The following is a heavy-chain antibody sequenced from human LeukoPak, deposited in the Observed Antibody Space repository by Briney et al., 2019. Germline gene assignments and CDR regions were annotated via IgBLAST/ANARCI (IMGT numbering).Heavy chain of an antibody. V-gene: IGHV1-2*02. CDR3: ARDQRSCSGGSCYPGWFAP. CDR2: INPNRGVT. D-gene: IGHD2-15*01. J-gene: IGHJ5*02. CDR1: GYTFTGYY. Sequence: ASVKVSCKASGYTFTGYYMHWVRQAPGQGLEWLGWINPNRGVTNYAQKFQGRVTMTRDTSSSTAYMELSRLTSDDTAVYYCARDQRSCSGGSCYPGWFAPWGQGTLVTVSS.